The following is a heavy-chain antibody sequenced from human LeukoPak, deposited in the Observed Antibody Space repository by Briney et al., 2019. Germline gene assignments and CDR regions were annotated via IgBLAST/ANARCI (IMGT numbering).Heavy chain of an antibody. CDR2: ISSNGGST. D-gene: IGHD3-10*01. V-gene: IGHV3-64D*06. Sequence: PGGSLRLSCSASGFTFSNYAMHWARQAPGKGLEYVSAISSNGGSTHYADSVKGRFTISRDNSKNTLYLQMSSLRGEDTAVYYCVKPSYGSEKNTFFDYWGQGTLVTVSS. CDR1: GFTFSNYA. CDR3: VKPSYGSEKNTFFDY. J-gene: IGHJ4*02.